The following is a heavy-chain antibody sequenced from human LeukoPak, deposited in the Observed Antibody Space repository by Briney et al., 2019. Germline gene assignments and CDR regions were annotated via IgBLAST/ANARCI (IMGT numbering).Heavy chain of an antibody. Sequence: PGGSLRLSCAASGFTFSSYGMHWVRQAPGKGLERVAFIRYDGSNKYYADSVKGRFTISRDNSKNTLYLHMNSLRAEDTAVYYCANAGSSGYPSDYWGQGTLVTVSS. J-gene: IGHJ4*02. V-gene: IGHV3-30*02. CDR1: GFTFSSYG. CDR2: IRYDGSNK. D-gene: IGHD3-22*01. CDR3: ANAGSSGYPSDY.